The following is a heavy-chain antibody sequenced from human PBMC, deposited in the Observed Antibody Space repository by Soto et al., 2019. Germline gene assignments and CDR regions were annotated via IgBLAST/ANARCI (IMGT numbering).Heavy chain of an antibody. Sequence: KTPRASVKVSCKASGYTFTNYATHWVRQAPGQRLEWMGWINAGTGNTKYSQKFQGRVTITRDTSASTAYMELSSLRSEDTAVYYCARVSGYYLPDYWGQGTLVTVSS. CDR3: ARVSGYYLPDY. CDR1: GYTFTNYA. D-gene: IGHD5-12*01. V-gene: IGHV1-3*01. CDR2: INAGTGNT. J-gene: IGHJ4*02.